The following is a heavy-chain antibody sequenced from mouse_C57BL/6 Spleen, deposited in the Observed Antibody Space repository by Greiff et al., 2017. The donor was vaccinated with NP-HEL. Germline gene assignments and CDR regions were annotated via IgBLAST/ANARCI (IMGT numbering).Heavy chain of an antibody. CDR3: ARGIYYGYEGGYAMDY. V-gene: IGHV14-3*01. D-gene: IGHD2-2*01. J-gene: IGHJ4*01. Sequence: VQLQQSVAELVRPGASVKLSCTASGFNIKNTYMHWVKQRPEQGLEWIGRIDPANGNTKYAPEFQGKATITADTSSNTAYLQLSSLPSEDTAIYYCARGIYYGYEGGYAMDYWGQGTSVTVSS. CDR2: IDPANGNT. CDR1: GFNIKNTY.